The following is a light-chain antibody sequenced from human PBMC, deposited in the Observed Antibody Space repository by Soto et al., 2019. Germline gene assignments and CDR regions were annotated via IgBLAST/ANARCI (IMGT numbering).Light chain of an antibody. V-gene: IGKV3D-20*02. Sequence: PGEIATLSCTASRTVDGNYLAWYHQKPGQPPRLLIHSASTSAPGIPDRFSASGAGTDFTLTISSLEPEDFAVYYCQQRSNWFTFGQGTRLEIK. CDR2: SAS. J-gene: IGKJ5*01. CDR3: QQRSNWFT. CDR1: RTVDGNY.